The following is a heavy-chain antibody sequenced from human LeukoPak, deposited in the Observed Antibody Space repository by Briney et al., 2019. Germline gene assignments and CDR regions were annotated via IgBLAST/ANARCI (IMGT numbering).Heavy chain of an antibody. Sequence: PSQILSLTCTVSGDSISSGVYYWSWIRQHPGKGLEWIGYMYYTGSTCYNPSLKSRVTISVDTSKNQFSLKLSSVTAADTAVYYCARQIVLSSYFDYWGQGSLVTVSS. CDR2: MYYTGST. V-gene: IGHV4-31*03. J-gene: IGHJ4*02. CDR1: GDSISSGVYY. CDR3: ARQIVLSSYFDY. D-gene: IGHD2-8*01.